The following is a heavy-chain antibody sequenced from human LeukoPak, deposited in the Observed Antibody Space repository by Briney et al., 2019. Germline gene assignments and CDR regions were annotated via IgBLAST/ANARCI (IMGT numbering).Heavy chain of an antibody. D-gene: IGHD5-24*01. Sequence: SETLSLTCTVSGGSISSSSYYWGWIRQPPGKGLEWIGSIYYSGSTYYNPSLKSRVTISVDTSKNQFSVKLSSVTAADTAVYYCARDSVEMSTIYYFDFWGQGTLVTVSS. V-gene: IGHV4-39*07. CDR2: IYYSGST. CDR3: ARDSVEMSTIYYFDF. J-gene: IGHJ4*02. CDR1: GGSISSSSYY.